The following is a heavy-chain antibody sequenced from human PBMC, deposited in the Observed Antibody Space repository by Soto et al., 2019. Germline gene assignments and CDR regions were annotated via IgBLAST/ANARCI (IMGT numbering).Heavy chain of an antibody. CDR2: VISDGSST. Sequence: EVQLVESGGGLVQPGGSLRLSCAASGFTFNNYWMHWVRQAPGKGLVWVSRVISDGSSTTYAASVKGRFTISRDNAKSTVYLQMNSLRVDDAAVYYRATGSGHYYAYWGQGTLVTVSS. V-gene: IGHV3-74*03. D-gene: IGHD3-3*01. CDR3: ATGSGHYYAY. CDR1: GFTFNNYW. J-gene: IGHJ4*02.